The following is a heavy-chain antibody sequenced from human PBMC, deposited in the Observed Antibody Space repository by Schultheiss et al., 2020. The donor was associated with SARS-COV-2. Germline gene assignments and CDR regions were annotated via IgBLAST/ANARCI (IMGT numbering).Heavy chain of an antibody. D-gene: IGHD6-6*01. CDR1: GYTFTGYY. CDR2: ISAYNGNT. CDR3: ARDSSFYYFDY. Sequence: ASVKVSCKASGYTFTGYYMHWVRQAPGQGLEWMGWISAYNGNTNYAQKLQGRVTMTTDTSTSTAYMELSSLRAEDTAVYYCARDSSFYYFDYWGQGTLVTVSS. V-gene: IGHV1-18*04. J-gene: IGHJ4*02.